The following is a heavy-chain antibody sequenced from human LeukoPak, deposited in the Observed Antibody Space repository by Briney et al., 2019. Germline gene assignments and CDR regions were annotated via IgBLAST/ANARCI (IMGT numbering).Heavy chain of an antibody. CDR3: ARVGYCSSTSCYEYMPFDY. CDR1: GGTFSSYA. J-gene: IGHJ4*02. D-gene: IGHD2-2*01. CDR2: IIPIFGTA. Sequence: SVKVSCKASGGTFSSYAISWVRQAPGQGREWMGGIIPIFGTANYAQKFQGRVTITADESTSTAYMELSSLRSEDTAVYYCARVGYCSSTSCYEYMPFDYWGQGTLVTVSS. V-gene: IGHV1-69*13.